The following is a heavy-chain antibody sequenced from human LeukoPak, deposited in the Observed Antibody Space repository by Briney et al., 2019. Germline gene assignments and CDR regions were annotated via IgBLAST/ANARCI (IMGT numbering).Heavy chain of an antibody. V-gene: IGHV1-18*01. CDR2: ISAYNGNT. CDR3: ATYRSGWYKGPYYFDY. J-gene: IGHJ4*02. Sequence: ASVKVSCKASGYTFTSYGISWVRQAPGQGLEWMGWISAYNGNTNYAQKLQGRVTMTTDTSTSTAYMELRSLRSDDTAVYYCATYRSGWYKGPYYFDYWGQGTLVTVSS. CDR1: GYTFTSYG. D-gene: IGHD6-19*01.